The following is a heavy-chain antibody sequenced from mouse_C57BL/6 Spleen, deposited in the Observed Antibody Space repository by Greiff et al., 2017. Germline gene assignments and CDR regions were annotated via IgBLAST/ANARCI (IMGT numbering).Heavy chain of an antibody. D-gene: IGHD4-1*02. Sequence: VQLQESGAELVRPGASVKLSCKASGYTFTDYYINWVKQRPGQGLEWIARIYPGSGNTYYNEKFKGKATLTVEKSSSTAYMQLSSLTSEDSAVYVRARSTGAYAMDYWGQGTSVTVSS. CDR2: IYPGSGNT. CDR1: GYTFTDYY. J-gene: IGHJ4*01. V-gene: IGHV1-76*01. CDR3: ARSTGAYAMDY.